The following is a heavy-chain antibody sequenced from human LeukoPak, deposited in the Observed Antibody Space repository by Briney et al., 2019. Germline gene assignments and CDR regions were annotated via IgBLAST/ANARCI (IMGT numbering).Heavy chain of an antibody. Sequence: PSETLSLTCTVSGGSISSSSYYWGWIRQPPGKGLEWIGSIYYSGSTYYNPSLKSRVTISVDTSKNQFSLKLSSVTAADTAGYYCARDLQYGSGRVHWFDPWGQGTLVTVSS. V-gene: IGHV4-39*07. D-gene: IGHD3-10*01. CDR1: GGSISSSSYY. CDR3: ARDLQYGSGRVHWFDP. J-gene: IGHJ5*02. CDR2: IYYSGST.